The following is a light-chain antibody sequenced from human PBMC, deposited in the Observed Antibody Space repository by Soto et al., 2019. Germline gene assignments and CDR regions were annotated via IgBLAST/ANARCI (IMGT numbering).Light chain of an antibody. V-gene: IGLV1-40*01. CDR2: TNE. CDR1: SSNIGAGYD. J-gene: IGLJ2*01. Sequence: QPVLTQPPSVSEAPGQRVSISCTGSSSNIGAGYDVHWYQQLPGAAPKLIIFTNENRPSGVPDRFSGSKSGSSASLAITGLQAEDEADYYCQSYDNSLSGSLFGGGTKLTVL. CDR3: QSYDNSLSGSL.